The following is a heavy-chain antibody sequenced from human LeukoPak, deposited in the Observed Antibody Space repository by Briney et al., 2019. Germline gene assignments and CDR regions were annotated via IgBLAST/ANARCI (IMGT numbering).Heavy chain of an antibody. CDR3: ASSRSWHAFDY. Sequence: SETLSLTCTVSGGSISSYYWSWIRQPAGKGLEWIGRIYTSGSTNYNPSLKSRVTMSVDTSKNRFSLKLSSVTAADTAVYYCASSRSWHAFDYWGQGTLVTVSS. D-gene: IGHD6-13*01. CDR2: IYTSGST. J-gene: IGHJ4*02. V-gene: IGHV4-4*07. CDR1: GGSISSYY.